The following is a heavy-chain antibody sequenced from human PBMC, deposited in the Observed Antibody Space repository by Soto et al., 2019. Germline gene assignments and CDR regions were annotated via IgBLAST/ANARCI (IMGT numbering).Heavy chain of an antibody. D-gene: IGHD3-22*01. CDR3: ARVLYYYDSSGYYSYDGMAV. V-gene: IGHV1-18*04. Sequence: QVQLVQSGAEVKKPGASVKVSCKASGYTFTSYGISWVRQAPGQGLEWMGWISAYNGNTNYAQKLQGRVTMTTDTSTSTAYMEMRSLRSDDTAVYYCARVLYYYDSSGYYSYDGMAVWGQGTTVTVSS. CDR1: GYTFTSYG. CDR2: ISAYNGNT. J-gene: IGHJ6*02.